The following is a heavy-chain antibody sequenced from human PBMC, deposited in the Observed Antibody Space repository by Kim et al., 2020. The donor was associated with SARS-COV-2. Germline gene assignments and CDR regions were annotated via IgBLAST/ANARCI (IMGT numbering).Heavy chain of an antibody. CDR2: ISSSSSYT. D-gene: IGHD3-22*01. CDR1: GFTFSDYY. CDR3: ARWGYDSSGYYLPRNAFDI. V-gene: IGHV3-11*03. Sequence: GSLRLSCAASGFTFSDYYMSWIRQAPGKGLEWVSYISSSSSYTNYADSVKGRFTISRDNAKNSLYLQMNSLRAEDTAVYYCARWGYDSSGYYLPRNAFDIWGQGTMVTVSS. J-gene: IGHJ3*02.